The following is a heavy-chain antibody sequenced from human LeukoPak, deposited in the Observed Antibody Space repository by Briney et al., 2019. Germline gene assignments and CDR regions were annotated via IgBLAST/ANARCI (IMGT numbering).Heavy chain of an antibody. D-gene: IGHD2-2*01. CDR1: RFTFHDYT. CDR3: ARDSTYMDV. J-gene: IGHJ6*03. V-gene: IGHV3-21*01. Sequence: GGPLRLPCAASRFTFHDYTMTWVPGARGKGVEWVESISRGSSYIDYADRERRRFHLYRDNAKNPRYLQMNGLRAEDTAVYYCARDSTYMDVWGKGTMVTISS. CDR2: ISRGSSYI.